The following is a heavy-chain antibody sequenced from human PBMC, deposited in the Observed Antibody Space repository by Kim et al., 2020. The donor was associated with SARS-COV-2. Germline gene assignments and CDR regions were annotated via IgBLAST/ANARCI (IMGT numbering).Heavy chain of an antibody. Sequence: GGSLRLSCSTSGFSFGAYSFNWVRQAPGKGLEWVSHISRSGGSIFYADFVKGRFTISRDNAKNSLYLQMNNLRAEDTAVYYCARDPETSGWSIDYFDYWG. CDR3: ARDPETSGWSIDYFDY. CDR1: GFSFGAYS. CDR2: ISRSGGSI. J-gene: IGHJ4*01. V-gene: IGHV3-48*04. D-gene: IGHD6-19*01.